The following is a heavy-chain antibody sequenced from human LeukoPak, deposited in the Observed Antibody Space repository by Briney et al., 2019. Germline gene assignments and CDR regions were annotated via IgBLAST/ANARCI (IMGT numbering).Heavy chain of an antibody. CDR1: GYTFTSYD. CDR3: ARVRADYGSSWYGNWFDP. V-gene: IGHV1-8*01. Sequence: ASVKVSCKASGYTFTSYDINWVRQATGQGLEWMGWMNPNSGNTGYAQKFQGRVTMTRNTSISTAYMELSSLRSEDTAVYYCARVRADYGSSWYGNWFDPWGQGTLVTVSS. CDR2: MNPNSGNT. D-gene: IGHD6-13*01. J-gene: IGHJ5*02.